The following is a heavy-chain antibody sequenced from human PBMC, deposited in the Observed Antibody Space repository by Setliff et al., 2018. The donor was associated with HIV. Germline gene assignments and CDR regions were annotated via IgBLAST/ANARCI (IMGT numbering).Heavy chain of an antibody. CDR1: GGSISSSSYS. CDR3: ARDPWFGELSDAFDI. D-gene: IGHD3-10*01. Sequence: SETLSLTCTVSGGSISSSSYSWGWIRQPPGKGLEWIGNIYYTGSTYYNPSLKSRVTISVDTSKNQFSLKLSSVTAADTAVYYCARDPWFGELSDAFDIWGQGTMVTVSS. J-gene: IGHJ3*02. CDR2: IYYTGST. V-gene: IGHV4-39*02.